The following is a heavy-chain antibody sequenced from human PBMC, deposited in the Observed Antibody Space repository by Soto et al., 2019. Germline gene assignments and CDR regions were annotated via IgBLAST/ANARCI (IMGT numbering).Heavy chain of an antibody. CDR2: IYYSGNT. J-gene: IGHJ4*02. CDR1: GGSTSSDNY. V-gene: IGHV4-30-4*01. D-gene: IGHD3-16*01. CDR3: AREGGESSDGLYYFDS. Sequence: KSSENLYLTCTVSGGSTSSDNYWSWIRQPPGKGLEWIGHIYYSGNTDYNPSLKSRLAISIDTSKNQFSLKLSSVTAADTAVYFCAREGGESSDGLYYFDSWGQGSLVTVSS.